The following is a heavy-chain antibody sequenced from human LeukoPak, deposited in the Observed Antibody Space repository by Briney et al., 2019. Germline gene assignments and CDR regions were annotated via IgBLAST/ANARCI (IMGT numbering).Heavy chain of an antibody. D-gene: IGHD1-14*01. Sequence: PSETLSLTCTVSGGSISSGGYYWSWIRQPPGKGLEWIGYIYHSGSTYYNPSLKSRVTISVDRSKNQFSLKLSSVTAADTAVYYCARGYRDWFDPWGQGTLVTVSS. CDR2: IYHSGST. J-gene: IGHJ5*02. CDR3: ARGYRDWFDP. V-gene: IGHV4-30-2*01. CDR1: GGSISSGGYY.